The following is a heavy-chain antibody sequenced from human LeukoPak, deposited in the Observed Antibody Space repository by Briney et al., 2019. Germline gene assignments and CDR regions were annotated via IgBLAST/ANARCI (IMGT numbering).Heavy chain of an antibody. D-gene: IGHD1-26*01. CDR2: IYTSGST. CDR1: GGSISSGSYY. Sequence: SETLSLTCTVSGGSISSGSYYWSWIRQPAGKGLEWIGRIYTSGSTNYNPSLKSRVTISVDTSKNQFSLKLSSVTAADTAVYYCATRDEWELLDYWGQGTLVTVSS. J-gene: IGHJ4*02. CDR3: ATRDEWELLDY. V-gene: IGHV4-61*02.